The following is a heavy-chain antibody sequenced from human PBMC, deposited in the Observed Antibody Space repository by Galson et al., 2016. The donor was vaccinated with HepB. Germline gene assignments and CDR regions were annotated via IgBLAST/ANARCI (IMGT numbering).Heavy chain of an antibody. CDR3: ARGKFDCSSGTCHYYGMDV. V-gene: IGHV3-66*01. CDR2: IYSGGGT. D-gene: IGHD2-15*01. J-gene: IGHJ6*04. CDR1: TFSVSDDY. Sequence: SLRLSCAASTFSVSDDYMNWVRQAPGKGLEWVSLIYSGGGTYYADSVKGRFIISRDNSKNTLYLQMNSLTAGDTAVYYCARGKFDCSSGTCHYYGMDVWGKGTTVTVSS.